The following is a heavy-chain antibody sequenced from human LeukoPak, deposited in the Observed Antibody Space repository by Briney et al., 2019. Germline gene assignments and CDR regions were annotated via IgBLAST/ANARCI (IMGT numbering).Heavy chain of an antibody. Sequence: SETLSLTCAVYGGSFSGYYWSWIRQPPGKGLEWIGGINHSGSTNYNPSLKSRVTISVDTSKNQFSLKLSSVTAADTAVYYCARGRLEPAYYGSGPASYYFDYWGQGTLVTVSS. CDR3: ARGRLEPAYYGSGPASYYFDY. CDR1: GGSFSGYY. D-gene: IGHD3-10*01. CDR2: INHSGST. V-gene: IGHV4-34*01. J-gene: IGHJ4*02.